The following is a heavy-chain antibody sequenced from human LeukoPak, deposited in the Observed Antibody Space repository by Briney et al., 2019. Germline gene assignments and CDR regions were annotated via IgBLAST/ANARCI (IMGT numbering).Heavy chain of an antibody. CDR3: ARGEREWFGFLRNYYFEY. CDR2: ISGRGGST. CDR1: GFTFSTYA. Sequence: GGSLRLSCAASGFTFSTYAMSWVRQAPGKGLDWVSAISGRGGSTFYADSVKGRFTISRDNSKNTLYLQMNSLRAEDTAVYYCARGEREWFGFLRNYYFEYWGQGTLVTVSS. V-gene: IGHV3-23*01. J-gene: IGHJ4*02. D-gene: IGHD3-10*01.